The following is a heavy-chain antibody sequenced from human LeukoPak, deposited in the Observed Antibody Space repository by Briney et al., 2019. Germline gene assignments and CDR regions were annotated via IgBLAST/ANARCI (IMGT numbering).Heavy chain of an antibody. Sequence: SETLSLTCTVSGGSISSYYWSWIRQPPGKGLEWIGYIYYSGSTNYNPSLKSRVTIPVDTSKNQFSLKLSSVTAADTAVYYCARHFWTPLTTTTPPVDWGQGTLVTVSS. CDR3: ARHFWTPLTTTTPPVD. D-gene: IGHD3-3*01. CDR2: IYYSGST. CDR1: GGSISSYY. J-gene: IGHJ4*02. V-gene: IGHV4-59*08.